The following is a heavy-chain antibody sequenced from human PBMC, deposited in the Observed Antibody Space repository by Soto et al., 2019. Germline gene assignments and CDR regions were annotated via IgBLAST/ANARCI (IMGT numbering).Heavy chain of an antibody. J-gene: IGHJ5*02. CDR2: INPSGGST. V-gene: IGHV1-46*01. CDR1: GFTFTTYY. CDR3: ARGRRDGYKGDWFAP. Sequence: QAQLVQSGAEVKKPGASVKVSCKASGFTFTTYYMHWVRQAPGQGLEWMGRINPSGGSTTYAQSFHGRVTMTRDTSTSTVDMELSSLRSEDTAIYYGARGRRDGYKGDWFAPWGQGTLVTVSS. D-gene: IGHD5-12*01.